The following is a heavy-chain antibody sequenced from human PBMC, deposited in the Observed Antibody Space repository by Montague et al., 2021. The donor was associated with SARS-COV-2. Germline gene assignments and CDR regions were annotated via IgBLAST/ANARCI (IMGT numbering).Heavy chain of an antibody. CDR1: GYTFTRYG. V-gene: IGHV1-18*01. CDR3: ARDDYYGSGSPLSDYGMDV. Sequence: SVKVSCKASGYTFTRYGISWVRQAPGQGLEWMGWISAYNGNTNYAQKLQGRVTMTTDTSTSTAYMELRSLRSDDTAVYYCARDDYYGSGSPLSDYGMDVWGQGTTVTVSS. J-gene: IGHJ6*02. D-gene: IGHD3-10*01. CDR2: ISAYNGNT.